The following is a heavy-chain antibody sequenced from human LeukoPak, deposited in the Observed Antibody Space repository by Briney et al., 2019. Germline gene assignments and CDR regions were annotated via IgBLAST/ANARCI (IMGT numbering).Heavy chain of an antibody. CDR1: VFTFSSYV. Sequence: GGSLRLSCAASVFTFSSYVMHWVRQAPGKGLEWVAVIWYDGSNKYYADSVKGRFTISRDNSKNTLYLQMNSLRAEDTAVYYCARDRGSYWDGGNDYWGQGTLVTVSS. J-gene: IGHJ4*02. CDR3: ARDRGSYWDGGNDY. V-gene: IGHV3-33*01. D-gene: IGHD1-26*01. CDR2: IWYDGSNK.